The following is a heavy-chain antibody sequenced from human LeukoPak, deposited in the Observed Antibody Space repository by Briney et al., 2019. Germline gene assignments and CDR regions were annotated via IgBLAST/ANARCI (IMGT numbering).Heavy chain of an antibody. CDR3: ARSQPDSGSYSDY. V-gene: IGHV4-59*01. D-gene: IGHD1-26*01. Sequence: SETLSLTCSVSGGSISSYYWSWIRQPPGKGLEWIGYIYYSGTTNYNPSLKSRVTISGDTSKNQFSLKLSSVTAADTAVYYCARSQPDSGSYSDYWGQGTLVTVSS. J-gene: IGHJ4*02. CDR2: IYYSGTT. CDR1: GGSISSYY.